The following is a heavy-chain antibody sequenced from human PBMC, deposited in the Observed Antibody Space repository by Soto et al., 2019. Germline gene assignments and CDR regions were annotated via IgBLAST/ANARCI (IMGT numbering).Heavy chain of an antibody. D-gene: IGHD5-18*01. CDR3: AHYPIQLWFDY. J-gene: IGHJ4*02. Sequence: GXTLVTPTQTLTXTCTFSWFSLSTSGVGVVWIRQPPGKALEWLALIYWDDYKRYSPSLKSRLTITKDTSKNQVVLTMTKMDPVATATYYCAHYPIQLWFDYWGQGTLGTVSS. CDR2: IYWDDYK. V-gene: IGHV2-5*02. CDR1: WFSLSTSGVG.